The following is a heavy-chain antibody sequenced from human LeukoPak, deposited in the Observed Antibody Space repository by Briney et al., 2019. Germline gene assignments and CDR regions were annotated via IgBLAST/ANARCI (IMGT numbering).Heavy chain of an antibody. J-gene: IGHJ4*02. Sequence: GASVKVSCKASGYTFTNYGISWVRQAPGQGLEWMGWISVNNGNTNYAQKFQGRVTMTTDTSTSTTYMELRSLRSDDTAVYYCARDRRAAAADYWGQGTLVTVSS. CDR3: ARDRRAAAADY. V-gene: IGHV1-18*01. D-gene: IGHD6-13*01. CDR1: GYTFTNYG. CDR2: ISVNNGNT.